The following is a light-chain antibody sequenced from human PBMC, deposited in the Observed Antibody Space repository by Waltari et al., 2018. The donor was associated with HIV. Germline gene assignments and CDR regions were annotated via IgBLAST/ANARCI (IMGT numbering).Light chain of an antibody. CDR1: NSDGGGYNY. CDR3: SSYTSSSTVV. J-gene: IGLJ2*01. CDR2: DVS. V-gene: IGLV2-14*01. Sequence: QSALTQPASVSGSPGQSITISCPGTNSDGGGYNYVSWYQQYPGKAPKLMIYDVSNRPSGVSNRFSASKSGNTASLTISGLQAEDEADYYCSSYTSSSTVVFGGGTKLTVL.